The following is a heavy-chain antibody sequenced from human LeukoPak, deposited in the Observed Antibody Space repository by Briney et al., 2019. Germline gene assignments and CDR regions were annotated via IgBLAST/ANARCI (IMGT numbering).Heavy chain of an antibody. D-gene: IGHD4-17*01. CDR3: ARAAVKYAFDI. CDR2: IYYSGST. CDR1: GGSISSYY. J-gene: IGHJ3*02. V-gene: IGHV4-59*01. Sequence: SETLSLTCTVSGGSISSYYWSWIRQPPGKGLEWIGYIYYSGSTNYNPSLKSRVTISVDTSKNQFSLKLSSVTAADTAVYYCARAAVKYAFDIWGQGTMVTVSS.